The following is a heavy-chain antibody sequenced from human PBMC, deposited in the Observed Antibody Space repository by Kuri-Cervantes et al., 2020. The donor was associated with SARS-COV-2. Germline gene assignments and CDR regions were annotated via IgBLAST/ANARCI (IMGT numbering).Heavy chain of an antibody. CDR2: IYPGDSDT. CDR1: GDSFTSYW. V-gene: IGHV5-51*01. D-gene: IGHD2-15*01. J-gene: IGHJ6*02. CDR3: ARLPPNCSGGSCYDGYYYYGMDV. Sequence: GGSLRLSCKGSGDSFTSYWIGWVRQMPGKGLEWMGIIYPGDSDTRYSPSFQGQVTISADKSISTAYLQWSSLKASDTAMYYCARLPPNCSGGSCYDGYYYYGMDVWGQGTTVTVSS.